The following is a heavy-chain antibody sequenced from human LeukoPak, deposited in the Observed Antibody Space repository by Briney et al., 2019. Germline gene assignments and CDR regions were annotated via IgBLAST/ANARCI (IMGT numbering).Heavy chain of an antibody. CDR2: IKQDGSEK. J-gene: IGHJ6*03. D-gene: IGHD6-13*01. CDR1: GFTFSNYW. V-gene: IGHV3-7*01. Sequence: PGGSLRLSCAASGFTFSNYWMIWVRQAPGKGLEWVANIKQDGSEKYYVDSVKGRFTISRDNAKNSLYLQMNSLRAEDAAVYYWARKISSSTWYGYYPNTDVGGKGPTVTVSS. CDR3: ARKISSSTWYGYYPNTDV.